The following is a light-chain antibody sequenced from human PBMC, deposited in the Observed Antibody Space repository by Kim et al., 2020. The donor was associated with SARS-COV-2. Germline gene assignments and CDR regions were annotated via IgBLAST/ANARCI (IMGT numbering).Light chain of an antibody. V-gene: IGKV3-11*01. CDR1: QSVRNY. Sequence: SSPRERATASRRASQSVRNYIAWYQRKPGQAPRLLIYDTSKRATGIPARFSGSGSGTDFTLTISALETEELAVYYCQQRSNWPPYTFGQGTRLEI. CDR3: QQRSNWPPYT. CDR2: DTS. J-gene: IGKJ2*01.